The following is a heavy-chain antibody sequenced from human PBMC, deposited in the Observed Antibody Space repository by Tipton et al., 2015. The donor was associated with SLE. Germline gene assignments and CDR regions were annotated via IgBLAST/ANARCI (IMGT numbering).Heavy chain of an antibody. CDR3: ARRLYSGPFDS. D-gene: IGHD5-12*01. V-gene: IGHV4-39*07. Sequence: VKPSETLSLTCTVSDGSIRSTNYYWGWIRQPPGKGLEWIGSIFYTGSTYYNPSLKSRVSFSIDTSKHQFSLKLNSVTAADTAVYYCARRLYSGPFDSWGQGTLVTVSS. CDR1: DGSIRSTNYY. J-gene: IGHJ4*02. CDR2: IFYTGST.